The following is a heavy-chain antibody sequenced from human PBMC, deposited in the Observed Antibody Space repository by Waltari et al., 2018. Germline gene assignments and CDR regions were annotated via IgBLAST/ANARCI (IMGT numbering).Heavy chain of an antibody. Sequence: QLQLQQSGPGLVKPSESLSLTCAVSGDSMSSNYFWSWVRQSPGKGLEWIGKVHRSGRTNYNPSLASRVTIAIDTSNNHFSLRVPSPTAADTAMYYCARDRGRGLYLDSWSQGTLVTVSP. CDR3: ARDRGRGLYLDS. CDR1: GDSMSSNYF. CDR2: VHRSGRT. J-gene: IGHJ4*02. V-gene: IGHV4-4*02. D-gene: IGHD2-15*01.